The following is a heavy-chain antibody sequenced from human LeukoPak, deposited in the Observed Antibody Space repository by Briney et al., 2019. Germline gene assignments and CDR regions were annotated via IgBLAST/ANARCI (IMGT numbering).Heavy chain of an antibody. D-gene: IGHD2-2*01. V-gene: IGHV3-21*01. J-gene: IGHJ6*03. CDR2: ISSSSSYI. Sequence: PGGSLRLSCAASGFTFSSYSMNWVRQAPGKGLEWVSSISSSSSYIYYADSVKGRFTISRDNAKNSLYLQMNSLRAEDTAVYYWARDGFFVVVPAARYMDVGGKGPTATVSS. CDR1: GFTFSSYS. CDR3: ARDGFFVVVPAARYMDV.